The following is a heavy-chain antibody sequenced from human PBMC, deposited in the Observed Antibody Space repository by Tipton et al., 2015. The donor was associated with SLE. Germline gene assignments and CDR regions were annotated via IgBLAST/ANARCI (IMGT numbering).Heavy chain of an antibody. V-gene: IGHV1-46*01. CDR2: INPSGDST. CDR3: ATEALDGFEI. J-gene: IGHJ3*02. CDR1: EDTFTNYY. Sequence: QLVQSGAEVKKPGASVKVTCMASEDTFTNYYTHWVRQAPGQGLEWMGAINPSGDSTSYTQKFLGRVTITRDTSTSTVYMEMSSLKSEDTAVYYCATEALDGFEIWGQGTMVSVAS.